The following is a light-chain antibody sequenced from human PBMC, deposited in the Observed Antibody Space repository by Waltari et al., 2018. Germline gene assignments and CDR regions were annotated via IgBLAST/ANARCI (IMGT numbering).Light chain of an antibody. CDR3: QQYGDWPLT. V-gene: IGKV3-15*01. CDR2: GAS. Sequence: EIVMTQSPATLSLSPGERATLSCRASQSVSSILAWYQQKPGQGPRLLIYGASTRATGIPARFSGSASGTDFTLTISSLQSEDFALYYCQQYGDWPLTFGGGTKVEIK. CDR1: QSVSSI. J-gene: IGKJ4*01.